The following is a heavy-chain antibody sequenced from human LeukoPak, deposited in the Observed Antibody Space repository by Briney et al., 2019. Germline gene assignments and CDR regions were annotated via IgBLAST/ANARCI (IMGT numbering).Heavy chain of an antibody. CDR2: ISFDGSNK. V-gene: IGHV3-30*03. J-gene: IGHJ4*02. CDR1: GFTFSSYG. CDR3: HPTDDGRYVY. Sequence: GGSLRLSCAASGFTFSSYGMHWVRQAPGKGLEWVAVISFDGSNKYYADSVKGRFTISRDNSKNTLYLQMGSLRPEDTAVYYCHPTDDGRYVYRGQGTLVTVSS. D-gene: IGHD4-17*01.